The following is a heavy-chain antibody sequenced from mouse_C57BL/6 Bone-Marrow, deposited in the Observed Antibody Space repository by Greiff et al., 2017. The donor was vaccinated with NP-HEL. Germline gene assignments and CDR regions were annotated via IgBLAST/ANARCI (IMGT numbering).Heavy chain of an antibody. D-gene: IGHD1-1*01. CDR2: IDPSDSYT. Sequence: QVQLKQSGAELVMPGASVKLSCKASGYTFTSYWMHWVKQRPGQGLEWIGEIDPSDSYTNYNQKFKGKSTLTVDKSSSTAYMQLSSLTSEDSAVYYCARDYYGSSFAYWGQGTLVTVSA. V-gene: IGHV1-69*01. CDR1: GYTFTSYW. CDR3: ARDYYGSSFAY. J-gene: IGHJ3*01.